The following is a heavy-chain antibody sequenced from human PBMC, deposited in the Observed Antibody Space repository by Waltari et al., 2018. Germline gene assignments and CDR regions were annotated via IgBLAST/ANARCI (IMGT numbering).Heavy chain of an antibody. D-gene: IGHD3-10*01. CDR3: ALVSSESYVPDH. V-gene: IGHV1-24*01. CDR1: GYTLSAVS. Sequence: QVQLVQSGAEVKKPGASVKVSCKVSGYTLSAVSIQWVRLVAGKGLQWMGGLDPENGEMVYSQNFQGRVTMTEDTSADTAYMEMSSLRSDDTAIYYCALVSSESYVPDHWGPGTLVTVSS. J-gene: IGHJ4*02. CDR2: LDPENGEM.